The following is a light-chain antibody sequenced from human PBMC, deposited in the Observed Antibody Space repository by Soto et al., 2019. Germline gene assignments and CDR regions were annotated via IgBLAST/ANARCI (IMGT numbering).Light chain of an antibody. Sequence: DIQLTQSPSFLSASVGDRVTITCRASQGISSYLAWYQQKPGKAPKLLIYAASTLQSGVPSRFSGSGSGTEFTLTSSSLQPEDFATYYCQQLNSYLTFGPGNKVDIK. CDR3: QQLNSYLT. CDR1: QGISSY. J-gene: IGKJ3*01. CDR2: AAS. V-gene: IGKV1-9*01.